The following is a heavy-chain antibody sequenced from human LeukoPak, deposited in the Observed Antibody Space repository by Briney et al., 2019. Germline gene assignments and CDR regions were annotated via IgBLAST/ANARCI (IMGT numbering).Heavy chain of an antibody. D-gene: IGHD3-22*01. CDR3: ARDDTHYGSSGSFYDAFDI. V-gene: IGHV3-7*01. CDR2: IRRDGSET. CDR1: GFTFSNYW. Sequence: GGSLTLSCGASGFTFSNYWMTWVRRAPGKGLEWVANIRRDGSETHYVDSVMGRFTISRDNAKNSLYLQMNSLRAEDTAVYYCARDDTHYGSSGSFYDAFDIWGQGTMVTVSS. J-gene: IGHJ3*02.